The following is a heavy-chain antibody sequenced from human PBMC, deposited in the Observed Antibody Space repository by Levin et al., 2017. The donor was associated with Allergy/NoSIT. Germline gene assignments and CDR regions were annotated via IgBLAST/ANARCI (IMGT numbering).Heavy chain of an antibody. CDR1: GFTFDDYA. CDR3: AKELISSGWGWFDP. CDR2: ISWNSGSI. D-gene: IGHD6-19*01. Sequence: SCAASGFTFDDYAMHWVRQAPGKGLEWVSGISWNSGSIGYADSVKGRFTISRDNAKNSLYLQMNSLRAEDTALYYCAKELISSGWGWFDPWGQGTLVTVSS. V-gene: IGHV3-9*01. J-gene: IGHJ5*02.